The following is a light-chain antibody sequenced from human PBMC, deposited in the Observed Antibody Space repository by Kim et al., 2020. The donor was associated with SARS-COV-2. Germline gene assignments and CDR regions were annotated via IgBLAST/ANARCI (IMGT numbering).Light chain of an antibody. CDR2: TAS. CDR3: QQTYSASRT. CDR1: QDISRY. Sequence: IQMTQSPSSLSASVGDRVTITCRASQDISRYLNWYQQKPGKAPKLLIYTASSLQSGVPSRFTGSGSETDFTLTISSLQPEDFATYYCQQTYSASRTFGQVTKVDIK. J-gene: IGKJ1*01. V-gene: IGKV1-39*01.